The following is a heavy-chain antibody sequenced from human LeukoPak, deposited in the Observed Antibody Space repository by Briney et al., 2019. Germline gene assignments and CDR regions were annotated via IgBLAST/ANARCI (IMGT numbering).Heavy chain of an antibody. Sequence: PGGSLRLSCAASGFTFGSCWMNWVRQTPGKGLEWVANINQDGSQKFYVDSVKGRFTISRDNAKNSLFLQMNSLRADDTAVYYCARGLGSSNYDVGNLWGQGTLVTVSS. CDR1: GFTFGSCW. V-gene: IGHV3-7*04. J-gene: IGHJ5*02. CDR2: INQDGSQK. D-gene: IGHD3-10*02. CDR3: ARGLGSSNYDVGNL.